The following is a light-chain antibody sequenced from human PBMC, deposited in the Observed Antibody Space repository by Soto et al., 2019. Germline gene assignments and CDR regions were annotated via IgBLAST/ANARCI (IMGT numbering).Light chain of an antibody. CDR1: QSISSW. V-gene: IGKV1-5*03. CDR3: QQYNTYPST. CDR2: KAS. Sequence: DIQMTQSPSTLSASVGDRVTITCRASQSISSWLSWYKQTPGKAPTLLIYKASSLESGVPSRFSGSGSGTEFTLTISSLQPDDFATYYCQQYNTYPSTFGQGTKLEIK. J-gene: IGKJ2*01.